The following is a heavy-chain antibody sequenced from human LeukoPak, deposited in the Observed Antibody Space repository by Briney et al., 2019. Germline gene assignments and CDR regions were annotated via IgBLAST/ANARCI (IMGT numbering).Heavy chain of an antibody. V-gene: IGHV3-11*01. D-gene: IGHD2-2*01. Sequence: TGGSLRLSCAASGFTFSDYYMSWIRQAPGKGLEWVSYISSSGSTIYYADSVKGRFTISRDNAKNSLYLQMNSLRAGDTAVYYCARSRYCSSTSCRQYSSSWLDYWGQGTLVTVSS. CDR1: GFTFSDYY. CDR3: ARSRYCSSTSCRQYSSSWLDY. CDR2: ISSSGSTI. J-gene: IGHJ4*02.